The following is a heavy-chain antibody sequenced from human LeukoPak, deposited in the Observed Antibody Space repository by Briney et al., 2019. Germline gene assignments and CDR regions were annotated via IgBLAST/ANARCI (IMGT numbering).Heavy chain of an antibody. V-gene: IGHV4-38-2*02. J-gene: IGHJ4*02. Sequence: PSETLSLTCTVSGYSISSGYYWGWIRQPPGKGLEWIATIHHSGNTYYNPSLKSRVTISVDTSKNQFSLILTSVTAADTAVYYCARQTGAGLFILPGGQGTLVTVSS. CDR2: IHHSGNT. CDR1: GYSISSGYY. CDR3: ARQTGAGLFILP. D-gene: IGHD3-3*01.